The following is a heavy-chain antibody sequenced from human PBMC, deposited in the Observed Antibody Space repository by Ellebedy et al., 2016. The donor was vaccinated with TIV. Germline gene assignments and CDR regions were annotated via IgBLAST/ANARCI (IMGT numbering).Heavy chain of an antibody. CDR2: INAANGNT. J-gene: IGHJ4*02. Sequence: AASVKVSCKASGYTFTSYSINWVRQAPGQRLEWMGWINAANGNTKYSQKFQGRVTITRDTSASTAYMELSSLRSEDTGVYYCAREFKIFGGVTPRFDYWGQGTLVTVSS. V-gene: IGHV1-3*01. CDR3: AREFKIFGGVTPRFDY. CDR1: GYTFTSYS. D-gene: IGHD3-3*01.